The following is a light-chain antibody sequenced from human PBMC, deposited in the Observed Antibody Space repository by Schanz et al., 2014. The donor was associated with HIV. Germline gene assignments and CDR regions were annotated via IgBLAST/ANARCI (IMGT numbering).Light chain of an antibody. V-gene: IGLV1-47*01. CDR1: SSNIGSNY. CDR2: RNN. J-gene: IGLJ3*02. CDR3: SSYAGSNNFWV. Sequence: QSVLTQPPSASGTPGQRVTISCSGSSSNIGSNYAYWYQHLPGTAPKLLIYRNNQRPSGVPDRFSGSKSGTSASLAISGLRSEDEADYYCSSYAGSNNFWVFGGGTKLTVL.